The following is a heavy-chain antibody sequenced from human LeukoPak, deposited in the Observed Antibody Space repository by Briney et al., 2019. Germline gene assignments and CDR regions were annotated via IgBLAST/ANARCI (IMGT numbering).Heavy chain of an antibody. V-gene: IGHV1-24*01. Sequence: ASVKVSCKVSGYTLTELSMHWVRQAPGKGLEWMGGFDPEDGETIYAQKFQGRVTMTEDTSTDTAYMELSSLRSEDTAVYYCATASIYITAMVFDAFDIWGQGTMVTVSS. CDR1: GYTLTELS. CDR3: ATASIYITAMVFDAFDI. J-gene: IGHJ3*02. D-gene: IGHD5-18*01. CDR2: FDPEDGET.